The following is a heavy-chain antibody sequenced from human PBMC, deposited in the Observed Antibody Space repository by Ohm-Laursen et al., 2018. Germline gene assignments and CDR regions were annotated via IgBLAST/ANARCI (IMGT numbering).Heavy chain of an antibody. CDR2: ISSSGSTI. V-gene: IGHV3-11*01. J-gene: IGHJ6*02. D-gene: IGHD6-25*01. CDR3: AKDGGGSDYYGMDV. CDR1: GFTFSDYY. Sequence: SLGLSCAASGFTFSDYYMSWIRQAPGKGLEWVSYISSSGSTIYYADSVKGRFTISRDNAKNSLYLQMNSLRAEDTALYYCAKDGGGSDYYGMDVWGQGTTVTVSS.